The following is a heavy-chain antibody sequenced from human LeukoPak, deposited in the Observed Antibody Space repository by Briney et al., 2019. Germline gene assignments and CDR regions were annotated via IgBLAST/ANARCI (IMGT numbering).Heavy chain of an antibody. J-gene: IGHJ4*02. Sequence: PGGSLRLSCAASGFTFSSYSMNWVRQAPGEGLEWVSSISSSSSYIYYADSVKGRFTISRDNTKNLLYLEMNSLRAEDTAMYFCVRDVGAVRGEVYFDYWGQGTLVTVSS. CDR3: VRDVGAVRGEVYFDY. CDR2: ISSSSSYI. CDR1: GFTFSSYS. V-gene: IGHV3-21*06. D-gene: IGHD3-10*01.